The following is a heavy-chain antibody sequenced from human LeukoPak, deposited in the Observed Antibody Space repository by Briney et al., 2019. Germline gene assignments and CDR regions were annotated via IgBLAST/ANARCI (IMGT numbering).Heavy chain of an antibody. CDR3: ARRFGSYYGP. CDR1: GGSFSGYY. CDR2: INHSGST. D-gene: IGHD1-26*01. V-gene: IGHV4-34*01. Sequence: SETLSLTCAVYGGSFSGYYWSWIRQPPGKGLEWIGEINHSGSTNYNPSLKSRVTISVDTSKNRFSLKLSSVTAADTAVYYCARRFGSYYGPWGQGTLVTVSS. J-gene: IGHJ5*02.